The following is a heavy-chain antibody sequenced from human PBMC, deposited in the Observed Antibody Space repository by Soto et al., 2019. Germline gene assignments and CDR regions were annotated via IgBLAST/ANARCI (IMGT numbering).Heavy chain of an antibody. CDR1: GGTFSSYA. CDR3: ASTTPPPSHTIFGVVPPHLDSYYYGMDV. J-gene: IGHJ6*02. D-gene: IGHD3-3*01. CDR2: IIPIFGTA. Sequence: SVKVSCKASGGTFSSYAISWVRQAPGQGLEWMGGIIPIFGTASYAQKFQGRVTITADKSTSTAYMELSSLRSEDTAVYYCASTTPPPSHTIFGVVPPHLDSYYYGMDVWGQGTTVTVSS. V-gene: IGHV1-69*06.